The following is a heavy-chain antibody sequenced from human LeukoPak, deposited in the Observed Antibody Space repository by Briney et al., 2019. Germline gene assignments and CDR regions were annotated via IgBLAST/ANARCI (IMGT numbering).Heavy chain of an antibody. CDR1: GYTFTGYY. V-gene: IGHV1-2*02. CDR3: ARLRSRGYCSSTSCYASDY. J-gene: IGHJ4*02. CDR2: INPNSGGT. Sequence: ASVKVSCKASGYTFTGYYMHWVRQAPGQGLEWMGWINPNSGGTNYAQKFQSRVTMTRDTSISTAYMELSRLRSDDTAVYYCARLRSRGYCSSTSCYASDYWGQGTLVTVSS. D-gene: IGHD2-2*01.